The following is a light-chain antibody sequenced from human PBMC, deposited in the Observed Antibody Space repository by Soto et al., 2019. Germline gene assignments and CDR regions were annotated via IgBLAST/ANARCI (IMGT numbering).Light chain of an antibody. Sequence: EIVMTQSPGTLSALPGQSATLPCRASQSVGTNLAWYQRKPGQAPRLLLYGASTRATGIPVRFSGSGSGTEFTLSISSLHSDDFAVYCCQQYNQWSPLTFRQGPRLQ. J-gene: IGKJ5*01. CDR3: QQYNQWSPLT. CDR2: GAS. CDR1: QSVGTN. V-gene: IGKV3-15*01.